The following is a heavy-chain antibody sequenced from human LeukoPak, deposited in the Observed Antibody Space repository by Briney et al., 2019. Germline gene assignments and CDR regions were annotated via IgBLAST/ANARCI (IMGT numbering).Heavy chain of an antibody. J-gene: IGHJ3*02. Sequence: SETLSLTCSVAGGSISSDYWNWIRQSPGKGLEWIGYVYYSGSPRYNPSLQSRVTISVDTSKKKFSLELNSVTAADTAVYYCARGGELLVNVDAFDIWGQGTMVTVSS. CDR1: GGSISSDY. CDR2: VYYSGSP. D-gene: IGHD1-26*01. CDR3: ARGGELLVNVDAFDI. V-gene: IGHV4-59*08.